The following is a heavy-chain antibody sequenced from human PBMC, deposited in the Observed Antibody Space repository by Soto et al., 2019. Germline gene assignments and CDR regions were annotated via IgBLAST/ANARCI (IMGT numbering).Heavy chain of an antibody. J-gene: IGHJ6*02. V-gene: IGHV3-43*01. D-gene: IGHD2-15*01. CDR3: AKDRCSGGSCYFTYYYYGMDV. Sequence: GGSLRLSCAASGFTFDDYTMHWVRQAPGKGLEWVSLISWYGGSTYYADSVKGRFTISRDNSKNSLYLQMNSLRTEDTALYYCAKDRCSGGSCYFTYYYYGMDVWGQGTTVTVSS. CDR2: ISWYGGST. CDR1: GFTFDDYT.